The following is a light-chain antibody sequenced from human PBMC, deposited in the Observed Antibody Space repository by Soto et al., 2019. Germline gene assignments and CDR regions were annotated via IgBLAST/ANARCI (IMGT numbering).Light chain of an antibody. CDR3: QQYDSAPLT. CDR2: AAP. Sequence: DIQMPQSPSSLSASVGDRVTITCRASQGISRYLAWYQQKPAKVPKLLIYAAPTLQSEVPSRFSGSGSGTDFTLTISSLQPEDVATYYCQQYDSAPLTFGPGTQVDVK. J-gene: IGKJ3*01. CDR1: QGISRY. V-gene: IGKV1-27*01.